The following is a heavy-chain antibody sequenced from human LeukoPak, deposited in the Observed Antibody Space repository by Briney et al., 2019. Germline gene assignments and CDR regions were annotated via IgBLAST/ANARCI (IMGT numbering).Heavy chain of an antibody. CDR1: GASIRSHY. D-gene: IGHD3-10*01. CDR3: ARTNRGGWFDA. J-gene: IGHJ5*02. V-gene: IGHV4-59*11. Sequence: SETLSLTCTVSGASIRSHYWSWIRQPPGKGLEWIGYMYYSGNSNYNPALKSRVTISVDTSKNQFSLKMISVTPADTAVFYCARTNRGGWFDAWGQGTLVTVSS. CDR2: MYYSGNS.